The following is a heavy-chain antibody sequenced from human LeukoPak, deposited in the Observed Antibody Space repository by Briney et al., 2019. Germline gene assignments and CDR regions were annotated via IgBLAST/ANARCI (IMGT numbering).Heavy chain of an antibody. CDR3: ARSPTSGGYPANFDY. D-gene: IGHD5-12*01. Sequence: SETLSLTCTVSGGSISSYYWSWIRQPPGKGLEWIGYIYYSGSTNYNPSLKSRVTISVDTSKNQFSLKLSSVTAADTAVYYCARSPTSGGYPANFDYWGQGTLVTVSS. CDR1: GGSISSYY. J-gene: IGHJ4*02. V-gene: IGHV4-59*01. CDR2: IYYSGST.